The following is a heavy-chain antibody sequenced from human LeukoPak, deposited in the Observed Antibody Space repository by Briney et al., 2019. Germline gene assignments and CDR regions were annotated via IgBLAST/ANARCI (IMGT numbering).Heavy chain of an antibody. J-gene: IGHJ4*02. Sequence: GGSLRLSCAGSGFTFSSYEMNWVRQAPGKGLEWLSYISSTGATTFSADSVEGRFTISRDNAKNSLYLHMNSLRADDTAVYYCATLRRRLVDYWGQGALVTVSS. V-gene: IGHV3-48*03. CDR3: ATLRRRLVDY. CDR2: ISSTGATT. D-gene: IGHD6-19*01. CDR1: GFTFSSYE.